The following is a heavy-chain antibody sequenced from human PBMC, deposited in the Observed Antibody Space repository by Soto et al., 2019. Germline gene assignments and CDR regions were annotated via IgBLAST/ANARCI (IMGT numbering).Heavy chain of an antibody. V-gene: IGHV1-69*01. J-gene: IGHJ3*01. Sequence: QVQLVQSGAEVKKPGSSVKVSCKTSGGTFSSHALTWLRQAPGQGLEWMGGIIPMFGTTYTSQKFQGRVAISADETTSTLELSSLRSEDTAVYFCARCDVCYPGGDDAFDLWGQGTTVIV. CDR1: GGTFSSHA. CDR2: IIPMFGTT. CDR3: ARCDVCYPGGDDAFDL. D-gene: IGHD2-21*02.